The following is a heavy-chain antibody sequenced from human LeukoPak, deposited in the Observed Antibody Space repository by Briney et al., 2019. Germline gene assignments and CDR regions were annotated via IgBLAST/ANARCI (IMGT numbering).Heavy chain of an antibody. CDR3: ARSSGSFLPRYVDV. Sequence: GESLKISCKGSGYRFTTYWIGWVRQMPGKGLEWMGIIYPGDSDTRYSPPFQGQVTISADKSISTAYLQWSGLKASDTAIYYCARSSGSFLPRYVDVWGQGTTVTVSS. CDR2: IYPGDSDT. D-gene: IGHD1-26*01. J-gene: IGHJ6*02. CDR1: GYRFTTYW. V-gene: IGHV5-51*01.